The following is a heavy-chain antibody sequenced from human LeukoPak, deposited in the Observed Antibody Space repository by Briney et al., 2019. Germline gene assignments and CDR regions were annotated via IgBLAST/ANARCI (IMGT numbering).Heavy chain of an antibody. CDR3: ARSEWAVAGDFDY. CDR2: IYYSGST. J-gene: IGHJ4*02. Sequence: SETLSLTCTVSGGSISSSSYYWGWIRQPPGKGLEWTGSIYYSGSTYYNPSLKSRVTISVDTSKNQFSLKLSSVTAADTAVYYCARSEWAVAGDFDYWGQGTLVTVSS. V-gene: IGHV4-39*01. CDR1: GGSISSSSYY. D-gene: IGHD6-19*01.